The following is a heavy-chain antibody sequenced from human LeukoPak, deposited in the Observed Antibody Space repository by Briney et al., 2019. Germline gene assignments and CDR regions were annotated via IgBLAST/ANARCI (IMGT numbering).Heavy chain of an antibody. V-gene: IGHV3-9*01. CDR2: ISWNSGSI. CDR1: GFTFSSYS. J-gene: IGHJ4*02. CDR3: AKDHSSYGYFDY. Sequence: GGSLRLSCAASGFTFSSYSMNWVRQAPGKGLEWVSGISWNSGSIGYADSVKGRFTISRDNAKNSLYLQMNSLRAEDTALYYCAKDHSSYGYFDYWGQGTLVTVSS. D-gene: IGHD5-18*01.